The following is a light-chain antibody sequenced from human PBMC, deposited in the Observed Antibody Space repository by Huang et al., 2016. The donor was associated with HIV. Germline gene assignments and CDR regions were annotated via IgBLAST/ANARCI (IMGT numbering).Light chain of an antibody. CDR2: VTS. CDR3: QQYDNWPPGLT. V-gene: IGKV3D-15*01. CDR1: QNVRSN. J-gene: IGKJ4*01. Sequence: EIVMTQSPATLSVSPGGGATLSCRASQNVRSNLAWYQQTPGQAPRLLIYVTSTRASGVPASFSGSGSGTEFTLTISGLQSEDFAVYYCQQYDNWPPGLTFGGGTKVEI.